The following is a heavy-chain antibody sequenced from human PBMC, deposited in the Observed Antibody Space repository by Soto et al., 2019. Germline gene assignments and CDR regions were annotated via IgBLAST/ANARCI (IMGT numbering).Heavy chain of an antibody. CDR3: ARDQLYYNDISGRPLNAFDV. D-gene: IGHD3-22*01. CDR1: GFTFRNYG. J-gene: IGHJ3*01. V-gene: IGHV3-48*01. CDR2: IGIGSSTK. Sequence: GSLRLSCAASGFTFRNYGRNWVRQAPGKGLEWVSYIGIGSSTKYYADSVKGRFTISRDNAKNSLYLQMNSLRAEDTAVYYCARDQLYYNDISGRPLNAFDVWGQGTMVTVSS.